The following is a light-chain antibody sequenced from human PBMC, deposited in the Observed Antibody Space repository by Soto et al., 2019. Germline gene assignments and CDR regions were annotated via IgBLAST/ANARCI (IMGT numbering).Light chain of an antibody. CDR1: QSVGSN. J-gene: IGKJ1*01. V-gene: IGKV3-15*01. CDR2: GAS. CDR3: QQYGSSPRT. Sequence: EIVMTQSPATLSVSPGERATLSCRASQSVGSNLAWYQQKPGQASRLLIYGASTRATGIPARFSGSGSGTEFTLTISRMEPEDFAVYCCQQYGSSPRTFGQGTKVDIK.